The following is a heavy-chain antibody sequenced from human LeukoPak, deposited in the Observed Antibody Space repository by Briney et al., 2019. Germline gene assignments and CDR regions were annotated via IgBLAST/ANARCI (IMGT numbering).Heavy chain of an antibody. CDR3: ARVAYGDYYFDS. D-gene: IGHD4-17*01. CDR2: IYHSGST. Sequence: SETLSLTCAVSGGSISSGGYSWSWIRQPPGKGLEWIGYIYHSGSTYYNPSLKSRVTISVDRSKNQFSLKLSSVTAADTAVYYCARVAYGDYYFDSWGQGTLVTVSS. V-gene: IGHV4-30-2*01. J-gene: IGHJ4*02. CDR1: GGSISSGGYS.